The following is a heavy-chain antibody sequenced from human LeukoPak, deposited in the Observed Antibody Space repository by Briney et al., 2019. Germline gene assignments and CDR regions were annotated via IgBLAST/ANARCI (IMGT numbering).Heavy chain of an antibody. V-gene: IGHV3-33*01. CDR3: ARAGGYCSSTSCYGHYYYYYGMDV. CDR1: GFTFSSYG. J-gene: IGHJ6*02. CDR2: IWYDGSNK. D-gene: IGHD2-2*01. Sequence: GRSLRLSCAASGFTFSSYGMHWVRQAPGKGLEWVAVIWYDGSNKYYADSVKGRFTISRDNSKNTLYLQMNSLRAEDTAVYYCARAGGYCSSTSCYGHYYYYYGMDVWGQGTTVTVSS.